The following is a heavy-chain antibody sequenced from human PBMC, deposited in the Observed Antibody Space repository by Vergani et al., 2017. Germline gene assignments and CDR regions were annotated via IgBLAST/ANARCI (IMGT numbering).Heavy chain of an antibody. CDR1: GFTFSSYA. CDR3: ARGGEYYDFWSGYY. V-gene: IGHV3-30-3*01. J-gene: IGHJ4*02. Sequence: QVQLVESGGGVVQPGRSLTLSCAASGFTFSSYAMHWVRQAPGKGLEWVAVISYDGSNKYYADSVKGRFTISRDNSKNTLYLQMNSLRAEDTAVYYCARGGEYYDFWSGYYWGQGTLVTVSS. CDR2: ISYDGSNK. D-gene: IGHD3-3*01.